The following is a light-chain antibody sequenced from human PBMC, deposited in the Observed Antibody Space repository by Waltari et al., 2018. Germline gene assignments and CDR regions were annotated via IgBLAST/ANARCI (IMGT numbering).Light chain of an antibody. CDR1: PIVFLTSNNKNY. CDR2: WAS. V-gene: IGKV4-1*01. J-gene: IGKJ1*01. CDR3: QQYYSLPWT. Sequence: DIVMTQSPDSLAVSLGERATINCKSSPIVFLTSNNKNYLACYQQTPGQPPKLLTYWASTRESGVPDRFSGSGSGTDFTLTISSLQAEDVAVYYFQQYYSLPWTFGQGTTVESK.